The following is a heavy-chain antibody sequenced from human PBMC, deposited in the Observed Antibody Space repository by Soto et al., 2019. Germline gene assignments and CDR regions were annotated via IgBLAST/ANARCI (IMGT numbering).Heavy chain of an antibody. CDR2: ITSDGNIK. Sequence: QVQVVESGGGVVLPGKSLRLSCAASGFTFNIYGLQWVRQAPGKGLEWVAIITSDGNIKYYADSVKGRFTVSRDNSKNTLYLQMNRLRPEDTALYYCARGGDFDYWGQGTLVTVSS. CDR1: GFTFNIYG. D-gene: IGHD3-10*01. J-gene: IGHJ4*02. CDR3: ARGGDFDY. V-gene: IGHV3-30*03.